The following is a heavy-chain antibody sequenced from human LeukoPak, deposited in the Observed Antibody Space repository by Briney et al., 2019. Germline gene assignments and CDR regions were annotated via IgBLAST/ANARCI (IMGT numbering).Heavy chain of an antibody. J-gene: IGHJ4*02. Sequence: SETLSLTCSVSGGSISSSSYYWGWIRQPPGKGLEWIGSISYSGTTYYNPSLKGRVTISLDTSKNHFSLKASSVTAADTAVFYCARYTKVGATYPFDYWGQGTLVTVSS. CDR3: ARYTKVGATYPFDY. V-gene: IGHV4-39*07. D-gene: IGHD1-26*01. CDR1: GGSISSSSYY. CDR2: ISYSGTT.